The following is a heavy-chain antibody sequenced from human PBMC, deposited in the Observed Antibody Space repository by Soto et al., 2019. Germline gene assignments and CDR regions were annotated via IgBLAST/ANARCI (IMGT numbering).Heavy chain of an antibody. J-gene: IGHJ4*02. CDR3: ARDKIADYYDSSGYYPFDY. Sequence: GGSLRLSCAASGFTFSSYSMNWVRQAPGKGLEWVSYISSSSSTIYYVDSVKGRFTISRDNAKNSLYLQMNSLRDEDTAVYYCARDKIADYYDSSGYYPFDYWGQGTLVTVSS. V-gene: IGHV3-48*02. D-gene: IGHD3-22*01. CDR2: ISSSSSTI. CDR1: GFTFSSYS.